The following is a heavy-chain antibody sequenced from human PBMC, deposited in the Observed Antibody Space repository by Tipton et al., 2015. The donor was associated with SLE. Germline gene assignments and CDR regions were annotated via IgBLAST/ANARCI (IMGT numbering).Heavy chain of an antibody. CDR1: GGSITTRSYY. D-gene: IGHD2-8*02. V-gene: IGHV4-39*07. CDR2: ISYSGAT. CDR3: ARDRDIVLEPVPIPPAFDI. Sequence: TLSLTCIVSGGSITTRSYYWGWIRQPPGKGLEWIASISYSGATYYNPSLKSRVIISLDTSRNHFSLKLTSVTAADTAVYFYARDRDIVLEPVPIPPAFDIWGQGTTVTVSS. J-gene: IGHJ3*02.